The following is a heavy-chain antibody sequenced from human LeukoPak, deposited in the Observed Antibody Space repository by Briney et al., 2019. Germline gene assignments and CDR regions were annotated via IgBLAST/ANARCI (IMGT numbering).Heavy chain of an antibody. CDR2: IYSSGRA. CDR1: GGSISGYL. Sequence: SETLSLTCTVSGGSISGYLWSWVRQPPGKGLEWIGDIYSSGRANYAPSLESRFTTSVDTSKTWSSLKLASVTAAGTAVYYCAREGYYNILTGYYHNWFDPWGQGTLVTVSS. CDR3: AREGYYNILTGYYHNWFDP. V-gene: IGHV4-59*01. D-gene: IGHD3-9*01. J-gene: IGHJ5*02.